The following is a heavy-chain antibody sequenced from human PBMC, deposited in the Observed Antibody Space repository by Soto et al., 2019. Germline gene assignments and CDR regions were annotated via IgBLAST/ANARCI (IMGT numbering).Heavy chain of an antibody. J-gene: IGHJ6*02. CDR3: ARRYYDSSGYYSWRTTESTAYGMDV. CDR2: IIPIFGTA. CDR1: GGTFSSYA. V-gene: IGHV1-69*13. D-gene: IGHD3-22*01. Sequence: SVKVSCKASGGTFSSYAISWVRQAPGQGLEWMGGIIPIFGTANYAQKFQGRVTITADESTSTAYMELSSLRSEDTAVYYCARRYYDSSGYYSWRTTESTAYGMDVWGQGTTVTVSS.